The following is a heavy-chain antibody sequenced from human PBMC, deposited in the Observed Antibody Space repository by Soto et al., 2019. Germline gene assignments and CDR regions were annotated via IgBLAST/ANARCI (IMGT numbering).Heavy chain of an antibody. J-gene: IGHJ6*02. Sequence: QVQLVQSGAEVKKPGSSVKVSYKASGGTFSSYAISWVRRAPGQGLEWMGGIIPIFGTANYAQKFQGRVTITTDESTSTAYMELSSLRSEDTAVYHCARGTQIVVVPAAMSRCYYYYGMDVWGQGTTVTVSS. CDR2: IIPIFGTA. V-gene: IGHV1-69*01. D-gene: IGHD2-2*01. CDR3: ARGTQIVVVPAAMSRCYYYYGMDV. CDR1: GGTFSSYA.